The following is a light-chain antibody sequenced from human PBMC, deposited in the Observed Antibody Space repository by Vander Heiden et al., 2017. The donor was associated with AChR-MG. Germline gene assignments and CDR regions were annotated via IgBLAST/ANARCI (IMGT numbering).Light chain of an antibody. Sequence: DIVMTQSPDSLAVSLGERATVNCKSSQSVLSSSNNKNYLAWYQQKPGQPPKLLIHWASTRESGVPDRFSGSGSGTDFTLTISSLQAEDVAVYYCQQYYCTPPWTFGQGTKVEIK. CDR1: QSVLSSSNNKNY. V-gene: IGKV4-1*01. CDR3: QQYYCTPPWT. J-gene: IGKJ1*01. CDR2: WAS.